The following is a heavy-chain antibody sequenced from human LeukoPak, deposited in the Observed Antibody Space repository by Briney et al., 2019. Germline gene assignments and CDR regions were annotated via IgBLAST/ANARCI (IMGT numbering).Heavy chain of an antibody. CDR3: AKDRGATGSDWFDP. CDR1: RFTFSSYG. D-gene: IGHD1-26*01. CDR2: IWSDGSNK. J-gene: IGHJ5*02. Sequence: GGSLRLSCAASRFTFSSYGMHWVRQAPGKGLEWVAVIWSDGSNKDYADSVKGRFTISRDNSKNTLYLEMNRLRAEDTAVYYCAKDRGATGSDWFDPWGQGTLVSVSS. V-gene: IGHV3-33*06.